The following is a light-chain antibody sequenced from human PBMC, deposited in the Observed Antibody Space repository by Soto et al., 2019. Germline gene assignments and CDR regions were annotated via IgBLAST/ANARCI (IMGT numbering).Light chain of an antibody. CDR2: EIS. V-gene: IGLV2-14*01. CDR1: SSDVGASDF. J-gene: IGLJ2*01. CDR3: SSYTTSHTLV. Sequence: QSALTQPASVSESPGQSITISCTGTSSDVGASDFVSWYQQHPGKAPELIIYEISNRPSGVSSRFSGSKSGNTASLTISGLQAEDESDYYCSSYTTSHTLVFGGGTKLTAL.